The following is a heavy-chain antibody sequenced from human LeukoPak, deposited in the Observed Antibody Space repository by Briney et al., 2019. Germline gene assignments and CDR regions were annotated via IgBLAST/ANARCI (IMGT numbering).Heavy chain of an antibody. V-gene: IGHV4-38-2*02. J-gene: IGHJ4*02. CDR2: IYHSGST. D-gene: IGHD1-26*01. CDR3: ARALYSGSYLDY. Sequence: SETLSLTCTVSGYSISSGYYWGWIRQPPGKGLEWIGSIYHSGSTYYNPSLKSRVTISVDTSKNQFSLKLSSVTAADTAVYYCARALYSGSYLDYWGQGTLVTVSS. CDR1: GYSISSGYY.